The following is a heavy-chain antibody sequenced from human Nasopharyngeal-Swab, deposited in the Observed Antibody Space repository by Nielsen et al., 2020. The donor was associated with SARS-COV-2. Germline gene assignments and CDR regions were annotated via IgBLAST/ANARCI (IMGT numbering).Heavy chain of an antibody. Sequence: VRQAPGKGLEWVAVIWYDGSNKYYADSVKGRFTISRDNSKNTLYLQMNSLIAEDTAVYYCARDRDDYSNSYYFDYWGQGTLVTVSS. V-gene: IGHV3-33*01. J-gene: IGHJ4*02. D-gene: IGHD4-11*01. CDR3: ARDRDDYSNSYYFDY. CDR2: IWYDGSNK.